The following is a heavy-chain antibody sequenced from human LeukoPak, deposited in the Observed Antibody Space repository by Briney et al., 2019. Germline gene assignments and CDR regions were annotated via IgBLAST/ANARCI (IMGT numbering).Heavy chain of an antibody. CDR3: ARGYCSSTSCYTGPFDY. CDR2: LIPGFGSA. Sequence: ASVKVSCKASGATFSSYAFNWVRQVPGQGLEWIGVLIPGFGSANYAQKFQGRVTITADESTSTAYMELSSLRSEDTAVYYCARGYCSSTSCYTGPFDYWGQGTLVTVSS. CDR1: GATFSSYA. V-gene: IGHV1-69*13. J-gene: IGHJ4*02. D-gene: IGHD2-2*02.